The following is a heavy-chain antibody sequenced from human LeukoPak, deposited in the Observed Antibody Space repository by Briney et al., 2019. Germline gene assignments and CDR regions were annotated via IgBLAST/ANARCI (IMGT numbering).Heavy chain of an antibody. Sequence: ASVKVSCKASGYTFTSYDVNWVRQATGQGPEWTGWMNPSTGNTGYAQKFQGRVTMTRNTSISTAYMELSSLRSEDTAVYYCARGRDFWSGTKNCFDPWGQGTLVTVSS. D-gene: IGHD3-3*01. CDR2: MNPSTGNT. J-gene: IGHJ5*02. V-gene: IGHV1-8*01. CDR1: GYTFTSYD. CDR3: ARGRDFWSGTKNCFDP.